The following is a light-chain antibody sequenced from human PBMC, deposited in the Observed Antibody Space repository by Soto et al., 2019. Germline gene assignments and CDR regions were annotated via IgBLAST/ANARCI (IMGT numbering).Light chain of an antibody. CDR2: GAS. V-gene: IGKV3-20*01. CDR1: QYVSSGY. J-gene: IGKJ1*01. Sequence: LLTHSPRTLYLSPGESATLSCRASQYVSSGYLAWYQQKPGQAPRLLIYGASTRAAGIPDRFSGSGSETDFSLSIRRLEPEDFAVYYCQVYAGSHLWTFGQGTKVDIK. CDR3: QVYAGSHLWT.